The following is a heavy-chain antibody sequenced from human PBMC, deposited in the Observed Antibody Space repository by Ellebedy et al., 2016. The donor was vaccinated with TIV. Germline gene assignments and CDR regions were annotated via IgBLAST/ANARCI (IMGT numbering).Heavy chain of an antibody. CDR1: GGTFSSYA. CDR2: IIPIFGTA. D-gene: IGHD3-22*01. V-gene: IGHV1-69*06. Sequence: SVKVSXXASGGTFSSYAISWVRQAPGQGLEWMGGIIPIFGTANYAQKFQGRVTITADKSTSTAYMELSSLRSEDTAVYYCARDWDYDSSGYYSGYFDYWGQGTLVTVSS. J-gene: IGHJ4*02. CDR3: ARDWDYDSSGYYSGYFDY.